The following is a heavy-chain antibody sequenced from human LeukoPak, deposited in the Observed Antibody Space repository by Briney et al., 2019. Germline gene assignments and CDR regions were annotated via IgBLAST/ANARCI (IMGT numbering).Heavy chain of an antibody. CDR1: GFTFSSYS. CDR3: AREGSSSWYNFYYYYMDV. J-gene: IGHJ6*03. D-gene: IGHD6-13*01. CDR2: IYYSGST. V-gene: IGHV4-59*01. Sequence: GSLRLSCAASGFTFSSYSMNWVRQAPGKGLEWIGYIYYSGSTNYNPSLKSRVTISVDTSKNQFSLKLSSVTAADTAVYYCAREGSSSWYNFYYYYMDVWGKGTTVTISS.